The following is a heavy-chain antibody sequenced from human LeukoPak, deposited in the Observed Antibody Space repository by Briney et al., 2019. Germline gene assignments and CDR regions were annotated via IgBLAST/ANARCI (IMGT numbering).Heavy chain of an antibody. V-gene: IGHV3-23*01. CDR1: GFVFNSVA. Sequence: PEASLRLSCAASGFVFNSVAMSWVRQAPGKGLEWVSAISSGGSYTWYADSVKGRFIISRSNSENTLSLQMNSLRVEDTAVYFCVKGSQAARPYYFDYWGQGNLVTVSS. CDR2: ISSGGSYT. CDR3: VKGSQAARPYYFDY. J-gene: IGHJ4*02.